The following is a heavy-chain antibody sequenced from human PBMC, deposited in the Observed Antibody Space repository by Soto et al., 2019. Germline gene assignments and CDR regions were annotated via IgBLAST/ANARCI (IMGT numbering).Heavy chain of an antibody. CDR2: IYYSGST. V-gene: IGHV4-39*01. Sequence: SETLSLTCTVSGGSISSSSYYWGWIRQPPGKGLEWIGSIYYSGSTYYNPSLKSRVTISVDTSKNQFSLKLSSVTAADTAVYYCARIYYDTVFDYWGQGTLVTVSS. CDR3: ARIYYDTVFDY. J-gene: IGHJ4*02. CDR1: GGSISSSSYY. D-gene: IGHD3-22*01.